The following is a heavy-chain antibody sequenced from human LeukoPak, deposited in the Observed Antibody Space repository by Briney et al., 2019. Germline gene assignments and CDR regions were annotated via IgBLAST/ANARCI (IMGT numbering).Heavy chain of an antibody. D-gene: IGHD3-10*01. CDR2: INSDGSST. CDR3: ARGPFQWLGELSTTRV. Sequence: GGSLRLSCAASGFTFSSYWMHWVRQAPGKGLVWVSRINSDGSSTSYADSVKGRFTISRDNAKNTLYLQMNSLRAEDTAVYYCARGPFQWLGELSTTRVWGQGTLVTVSS. V-gene: IGHV3-74*01. CDR1: GFTFSSYW. J-gene: IGHJ4*02.